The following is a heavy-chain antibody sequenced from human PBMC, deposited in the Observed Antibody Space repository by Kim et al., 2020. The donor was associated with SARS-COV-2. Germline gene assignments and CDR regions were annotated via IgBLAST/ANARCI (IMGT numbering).Heavy chain of an antibody. D-gene: IGHD6-13*01. CDR3: ARDLPGIAAAGTSGYFDL. V-gene: IGHV3-11*06. J-gene: IGHJ2*01. Sequence: NGRSTISRDNAKNSLYLQMNSLRAEDTAVYYCARDLPGIAAAGTSGYFDLWGRGTLVTVSS.